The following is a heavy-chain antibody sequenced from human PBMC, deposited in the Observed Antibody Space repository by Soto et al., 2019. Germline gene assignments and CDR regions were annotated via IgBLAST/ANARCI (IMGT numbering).Heavy chain of an antibody. Sequence: QVQLQESGPGLVKPSQTLSLTCTVSGGSISSGGYYWSWIRQHPGKGLEWIGYIYYSGSTYYNPSLKSRVTISVDTSKNQFSLKLSSVTAADTAVYYCVRYDTAMAPGSFDYWGQGTLVTVSS. CDR3: VRYDTAMAPGSFDY. D-gene: IGHD5-18*01. J-gene: IGHJ4*02. CDR1: GGSISSGGYY. CDR2: IYYSGST. V-gene: IGHV4-31*03.